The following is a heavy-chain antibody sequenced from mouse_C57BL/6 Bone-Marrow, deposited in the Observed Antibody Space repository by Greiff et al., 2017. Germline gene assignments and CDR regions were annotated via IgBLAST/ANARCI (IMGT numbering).Heavy chain of an antibody. CDR2: IYPGNSDT. CDR3: TRGGSSYGY. D-gene: IGHD1-1*01. Sequence: EVQLVESGTVLARPGASVKMSCKTSGYTFTSYWMHWVKQRPGQGLEWKGAIYPGNSDTSYNQKFKGKDKLTAVTSASTAYMELSSLTNEDSAVYYCTRGGSSYGYWGQGTTLTVSS. J-gene: IGHJ2*01. CDR1: GYTFTSYW. V-gene: IGHV1-5*01.